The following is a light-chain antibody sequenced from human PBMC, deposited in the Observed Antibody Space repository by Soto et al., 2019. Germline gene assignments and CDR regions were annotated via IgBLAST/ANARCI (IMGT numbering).Light chain of an antibody. CDR1: KNDIGVYDF. CDR2: EVV. V-gene: IGLV2-8*01. Sequence: QSALTQPPSASGSPGQSVTISCTGTKNDIGVYDFVSWYQHHPGKAPRLIIYEVVQRPSGVPDRFSGSKSGNTASLTVSGPQAADEADYFCKSYAGSNTYVSGSGTKVTVL. J-gene: IGLJ1*01. CDR3: KSYAGSNTYV.